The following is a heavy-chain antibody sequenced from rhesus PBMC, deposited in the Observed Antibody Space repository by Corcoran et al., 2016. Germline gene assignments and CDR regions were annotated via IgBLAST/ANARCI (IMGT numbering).Heavy chain of an antibody. CDR1: GVSFSIYW. J-gene: IGHJ4*01. CDR3: LRGPYTSPFDY. V-gene: IGHV4-80*01. D-gene: IGHD6-13*01. Sequence: QVQLQESGPGLVKPSETLSLTCAVSGVSFSIYWWTWIRQPPGKGLEWIGDISGKRESAHNHPSLKRRVNISKDASKNQFSLGLTSVTAADTAVYYCLRGPYTSPFDYWGQGVLVTVSS. CDR2: ISGKRESA.